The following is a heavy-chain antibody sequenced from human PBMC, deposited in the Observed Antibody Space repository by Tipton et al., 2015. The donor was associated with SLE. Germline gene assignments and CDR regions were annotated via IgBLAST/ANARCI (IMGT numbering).Heavy chain of an antibody. J-gene: IGHJ4*02. Sequence: RSLRLSCAASGFTFTTYAMSWVRQAPGRGLEWVAVIWFDGSNKYYADSVKGRFTISRDNSKNTLYLQMNSLRADDTGVYYCARDLISGYYGSNYWGQGTLVTVSS. CDR3: ARDLISGYYGSNY. CDR2: IWFDGSNK. CDR1: GFTFTTYA. D-gene: IGHD3-22*01. V-gene: IGHV3-33*08.